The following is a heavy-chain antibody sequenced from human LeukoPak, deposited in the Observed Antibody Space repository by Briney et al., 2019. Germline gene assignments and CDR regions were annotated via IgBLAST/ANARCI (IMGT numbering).Heavy chain of an antibody. Sequence: SETLSLTCIVSGDSINNDTYYWNWIRQPAGKGLEWIGRMYVSGSSNYNPSLKSRVTISVDTSKNQFSLKLSSVTAADTAVYYCARVPTVTFFDYWGQGTLVTVSS. CDR2: MYVSGSS. CDR1: GDSINNDTYY. J-gene: IGHJ4*02. D-gene: IGHD4-17*01. V-gene: IGHV4-61*02. CDR3: ARVPTVTFFDY.